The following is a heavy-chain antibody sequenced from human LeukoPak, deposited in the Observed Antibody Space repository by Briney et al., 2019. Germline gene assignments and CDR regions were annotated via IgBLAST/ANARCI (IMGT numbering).Heavy chain of an antibody. J-gene: IGHJ4*02. CDR1: GFTFSSYA. CDR2: ISGSGGST. CDR3: ATDYDYVWGSYRFPRDDY. V-gene: IGHV3-23*01. D-gene: IGHD3-16*02. Sequence: GGSLRLSCAASGFTFSSYAMSWVRQAPGKGLEWVSAISGSGGSTYYADSVKGRFTISRDNSKNTLYLRMNSLRAEDTAVYYCATDYDYVWGSYRFPRDDYWGQGTLVTVSS.